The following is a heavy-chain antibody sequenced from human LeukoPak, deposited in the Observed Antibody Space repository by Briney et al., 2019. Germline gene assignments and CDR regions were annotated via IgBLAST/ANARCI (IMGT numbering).Heavy chain of an antibody. Sequence: GRSLRLSCAASGFTFDDYAMHWVRQAPGKGLEWVSGISWNSGSIGYADSVKGRFTISRDNAKNSLYLQMNSLRAEDTALYYCAKVAVEWLPSYYFDYWGQGTLVTVSS. CDR3: AKVAVEWLPSYYFDY. V-gene: IGHV3-9*01. D-gene: IGHD3-3*01. CDR2: ISWNSGSI. CDR1: GFTFDDYA. J-gene: IGHJ4*02.